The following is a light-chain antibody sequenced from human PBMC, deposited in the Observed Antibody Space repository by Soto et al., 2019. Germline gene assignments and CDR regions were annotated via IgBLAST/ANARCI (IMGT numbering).Light chain of an antibody. CDR2: DVS. V-gene: IGLV2-11*01. Sequence: QSALTQPRSVSGSPGESVTISCSGTTSDVGSYNYVSWYQQYPGKAPKVMIYDVSERPSEVPVRFSGSKSGNTASLTISGLQADDEAEYFCCSYSRSDSLLFGGGTKLTVL. CDR1: TSDVGSYNY. CDR3: CSYSRSDSLL. J-gene: IGLJ2*01.